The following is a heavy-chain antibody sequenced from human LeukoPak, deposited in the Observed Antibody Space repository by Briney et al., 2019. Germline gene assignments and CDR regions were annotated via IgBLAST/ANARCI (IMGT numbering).Heavy chain of an antibody. D-gene: IGHD5-18*01. J-gene: IGHJ4*02. V-gene: IGHV3-33*06. Sequence: GGSLRLSCAASGFTFSSYGMHWIRQAPGKGLEWVAVIWYDGSNKYYADSVKGRFTISRDNSKNTLYLRMNSLRAEDTAVYYCAKDLSFEVTAMGVGYWGQGTLVTVSS. CDR3: AKDLSFEVTAMGVGY. CDR2: IWYDGSNK. CDR1: GFTFSSYG.